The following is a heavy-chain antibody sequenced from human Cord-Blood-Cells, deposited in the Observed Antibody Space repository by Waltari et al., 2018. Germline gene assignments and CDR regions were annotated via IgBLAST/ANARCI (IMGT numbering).Heavy chain of an antibody. V-gene: IGHV3-30*04. J-gene: IGHJ4*02. Sequence: QVQLVESGGGVVQPGRSLRLSCAASGFTLSSYAMHRVRQAPGKGLEWVAVISYDGSNKYYADSVKGRFTISRDNSKNTLYLQMNSLRAEDTAVYYCARGFNWNYFDYWGQGTLVTVSS. D-gene: IGHD1-20*01. CDR3: ARGFNWNYFDY. CDR1: GFTLSSYA. CDR2: ISYDGSNK.